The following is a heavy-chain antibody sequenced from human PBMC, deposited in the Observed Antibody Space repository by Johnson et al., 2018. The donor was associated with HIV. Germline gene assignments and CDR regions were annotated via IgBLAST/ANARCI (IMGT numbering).Heavy chain of an antibody. D-gene: IGHD1-26*01. J-gene: IGHJ3*02. CDR3: AKDKAVGATHYFAFDI. V-gene: IGHV3-30*18. CDR1: GFTFSSYG. CDR2: ISYDGSDK. Sequence: QVQLVESGGGVVQPGRSLRLSCAASGFTFSSYGMNWVRQAPGKGLEWVAVISYDGSDKYYADSVKGRFTISRDNSKNTLYLQMNSLRAEDTAVYYCAKDKAVGATHYFAFDIWGQGTMVTVSS.